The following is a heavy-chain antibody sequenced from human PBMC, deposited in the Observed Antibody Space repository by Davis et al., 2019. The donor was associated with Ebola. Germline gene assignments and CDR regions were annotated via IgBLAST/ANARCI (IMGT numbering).Heavy chain of an antibody. CDR3: ARDFGRYCSGGSCYSGGWFDP. D-gene: IGHD2-15*01. CDR2: ISSNGGST. Sequence: PGGSLRLSCAASGFTFSSYAMHWVRQAPGKGLEYVSAISSNGGSTYYADSVKGRFTISRDNSKNTLYLQMSSLRAEDTAVYYCARDFGRYCSGGSCYSGGWFDPWGQGTLVTVSS. CDR1: GFTFSSYA. J-gene: IGHJ5*02. V-gene: IGHV3-64D*06.